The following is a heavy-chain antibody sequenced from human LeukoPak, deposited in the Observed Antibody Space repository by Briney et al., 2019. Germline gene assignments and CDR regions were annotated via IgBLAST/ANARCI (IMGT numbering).Heavy chain of an antibody. Sequence: PGGSLRLSCAASGFIFSNYALSWVRQAPGKGLEWVAVISYDGSNKFYADSVKGRFTVSRDNSKNTLYLQLNSLRAEDTAVYYCASPSTAMASNYYFDYWGQGTLVTVSS. CDR2: ISYDGSNK. CDR3: ASPSTAMASNYYFDY. V-gene: IGHV3-30-3*01. D-gene: IGHD5-18*01. J-gene: IGHJ4*02. CDR1: GFIFSNYA.